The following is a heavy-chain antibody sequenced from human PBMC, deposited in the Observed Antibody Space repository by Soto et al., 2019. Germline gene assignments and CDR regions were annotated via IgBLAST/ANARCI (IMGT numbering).Heavy chain of an antibody. J-gene: IGHJ4*02. D-gene: IGHD3-22*01. Sequence: TGGFLRLSCAASGFTFSNYGMHWVRQAPGEGLEWVALIWYDGSNKYYADSVKGRFTISRDNSKNTLYLQMNSLRAEDTAVYFCATTRKGYYDDSGYFDYWGQGTLVTVSS. V-gene: IGHV3-33*01. CDR1: GFTFSNYG. CDR3: ATTRKGYYDDSGYFDY. CDR2: IWYDGSNK.